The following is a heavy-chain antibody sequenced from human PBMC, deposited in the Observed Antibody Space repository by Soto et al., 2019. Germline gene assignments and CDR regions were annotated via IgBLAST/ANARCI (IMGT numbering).Heavy chain of an antibody. J-gene: IGHJ4*02. CDR1: GYPFSAFD. D-gene: IGHD2-15*01. V-gene: IGHV1-8*01. Sequence: QVQLVQSGAEVKKPGASVKVSCEASGYPFSAFDINWVRQAGGQGLEWMGWMNPDSGDTAFAQRFQDRITMTRSTSISTAYMELSRLTSDDTAVYFCVRQRGGVATPGDDYWGQGTLVTVSS. CDR2: MNPDSGDT. CDR3: VRQRGGVATPGDDY.